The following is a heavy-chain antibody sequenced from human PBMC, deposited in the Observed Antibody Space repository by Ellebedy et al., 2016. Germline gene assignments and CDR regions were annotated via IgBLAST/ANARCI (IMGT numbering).Heavy chain of an antibody. CDR3: AHRTTVTSVDY. CDR2: IYGTDDK. J-gene: IGHJ4*02. Sequence: SGPTLVKPTEALTLTCTFSGFSLNTNEVVVGWVRQPPGKAPDWLTFIYGTDDKRYSPSLKSRLTITKDTSKNQVVLTMTNMDPVDTATYYCAHRTTVTSVDYWGQGTLVTVSS. D-gene: IGHD4-11*01. V-gene: IGHV2-5*01. CDR1: GFSLNTNEVV.